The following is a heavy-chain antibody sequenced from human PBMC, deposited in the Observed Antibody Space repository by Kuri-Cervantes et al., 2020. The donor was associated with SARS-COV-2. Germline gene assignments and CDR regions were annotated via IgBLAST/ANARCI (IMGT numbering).Heavy chain of an antibody. CDR2: INPSGGST. CDR3: YCAPKEGFDS. D-gene: IGHD2-21*01. CDR1: GYTFTSQY. V-gene: IGHV1-46*01. Sequence: ASVKVSCKASGYTFTSQYLHWVRQAPGQGLEWMGIINPSGGSTSYAQFFQGRVTMTRDISTSTVYMELSSLTSEDTAIYYCYCAPKEGFDSWGQGTLVTVSS. J-gene: IGHJ4*02.